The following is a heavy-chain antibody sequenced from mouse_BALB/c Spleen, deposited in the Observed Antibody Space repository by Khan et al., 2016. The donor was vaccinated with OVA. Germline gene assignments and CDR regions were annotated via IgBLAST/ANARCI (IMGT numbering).Heavy chain of an antibody. CDR2: ISSGGSF. CDR1: GYSITSAYY. J-gene: IGHJ3*01. CDR3: ARAGGWFDY. Sequence: EVQLVESGPGLVKPSQSLSLTCSVTGYSITSAYYWNWIRQFPGNKLEWMGYISSGGSFNYNPSLKNRIPITRDTSKNLLFLKLNSVTPEDTATYYCARAGGWFDYWGRGTLVTVSA. V-gene: IGHV3-6*02.